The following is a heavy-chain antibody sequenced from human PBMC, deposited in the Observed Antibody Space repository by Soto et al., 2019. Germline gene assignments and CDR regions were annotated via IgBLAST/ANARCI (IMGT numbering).Heavy chain of an antibody. D-gene: IGHD3-9*01. CDR1: GGSISSGDYY. J-gene: IGHJ2*01. V-gene: IGHV4-30-4*01. CDR3: AIADYNSYWYFDL. Sequence: QVQLQESGPGLVKPSQTLSLTCTVSGGSISSGDYYWSWIRQPPGKGLEWIGYIYYSGTTYYNPSLKSRVTISVDTSKNQFSLKLSSVTAEDAAVYYCAIADYNSYWYFDLWGRGTLVTVSS. CDR2: IYYSGTT.